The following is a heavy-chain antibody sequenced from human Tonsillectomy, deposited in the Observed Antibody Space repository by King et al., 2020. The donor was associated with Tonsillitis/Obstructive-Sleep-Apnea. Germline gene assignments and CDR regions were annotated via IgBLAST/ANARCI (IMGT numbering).Heavy chain of an antibody. CDR3: ARPTICSSTSCLFDY. CDR1: GYSFTSYW. V-gene: IGHV5-51*01. D-gene: IGHD2-2*01. Sequence: QLVQSGAEVKKPGESLKISCKGSGYSFTSYWIGWGRQMPGKGLEWMGIIYPGDSDTRYSPSFQGQVTISADKAISTAYLQWSSLKASDTAMYYCARPTICSSTSCLFDYWGQGTLVTVSS. J-gene: IGHJ4*02. CDR2: IYPGDSDT.